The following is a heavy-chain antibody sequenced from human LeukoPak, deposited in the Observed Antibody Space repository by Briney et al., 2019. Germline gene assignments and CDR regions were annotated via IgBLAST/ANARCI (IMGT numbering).Heavy chain of an antibody. J-gene: IGHJ3*02. Sequence: ASVKVSCKASGYTFTSYYMHWVRRAPGQGLEWMGIINPSGGSTSYAQKFQGRVTMTRDTSTSTVYMELSGLRSEDTAVYYCASAVGVAPHDAFDIWGQGTMVTVSS. CDR1: GYTFTSYY. CDR2: INPSGGST. CDR3: ASAVGVAPHDAFDI. V-gene: IGHV1-46*01. D-gene: IGHD2-15*01.